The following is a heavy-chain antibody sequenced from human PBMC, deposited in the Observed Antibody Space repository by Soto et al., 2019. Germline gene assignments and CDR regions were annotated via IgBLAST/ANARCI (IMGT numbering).Heavy chain of an antibody. D-gene: IGHD1-26*01. CDR1: GYTFTSYS. CDR3: ARASGSSYWFDP. Sequence: ASVKVSCKASGYTFTSYSISWVRQAPGQGLEWMGWISAYNGNTNYAQKLQGRLTMTTDTSTSIAYMELRSLRSDDTAVYYCARASGSSYWFDPCGQGTLVTVSS. J-gene: IGHJ5*02. CDR2: ISAYNGNT. V-gene: IGHV1-18*01.